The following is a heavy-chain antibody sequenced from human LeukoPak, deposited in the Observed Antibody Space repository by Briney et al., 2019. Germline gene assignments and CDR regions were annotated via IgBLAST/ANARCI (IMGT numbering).Heavy chain of an antibody. CDR1: GFTFSSYG. V-gene: IGHV3-30*02. D-gene: IGHD1-26*01. Sequence: GGSLRLSCAESGFTFSSYGMHWVRQAPGKGLEWVAFIRYDGSNKYYADSVKGRFTIPRDNSKNTLYLQMNSLRAEDTAVYYCAKDLVSDRELLGVRYYSDYWGQGTLVTVSS. CDR2: IRYDGSNK. J-gene: IGHJ4*02. CDR3: AKDLVSDRELLGVRYYSDY.